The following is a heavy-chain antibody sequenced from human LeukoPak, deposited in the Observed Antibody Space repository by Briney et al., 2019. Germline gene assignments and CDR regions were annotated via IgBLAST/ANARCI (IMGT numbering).Heavy chain of an antibody. Sequence: KPGGSLRLCCPASGFNFRNAWMCWGRPAAGKGQEGVGLIRSDSDGEITQYGTPVKGRFTISRDDSNDTVYLQMNSLRAEDTAVYYCAREPRIVGATKDNYYYYGMDVWGQGTTVTVSS. D-gene: IGHD1-26*01. CDR3: AREPRIVGATKDNYYYYGMDV. CDR2: IRSDSDGEIT. CDR1: GFNFRNAW. V-gene: IGHV3-15*01. J-gene: IGHJ6*02.